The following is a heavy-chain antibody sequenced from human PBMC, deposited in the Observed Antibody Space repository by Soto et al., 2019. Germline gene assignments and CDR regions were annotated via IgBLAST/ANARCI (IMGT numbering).Heavy chain of an antibody. V-gene: IGHV1-69*02. CDR2: IIPILGIA. CDR1: GGTFSSYT. CDR3: ATGEYSSSYYYGMDV. Sequence: SVKVSCKASGGTFSSYTISWVRQAPGQGLEWMGRIIPILGIANYAQKFQGRVTITADESTSTAYMELSSLRSEDTAVYYCATGEYSSSYYYGMDVWGQGTTVTVSS. J-gene: IGHJ6*02. D-gene: IGHD6-6*01.